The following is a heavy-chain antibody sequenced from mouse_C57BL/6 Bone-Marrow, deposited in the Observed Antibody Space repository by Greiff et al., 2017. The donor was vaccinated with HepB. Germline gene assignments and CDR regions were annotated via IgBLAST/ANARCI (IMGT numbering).Heavy chain of an antibody. CDR3: ARDYYGSSPYYYAMDY. CDR1: GYTFTDYY. Sequence: QVHVKQSGAELVRPGASVKLSCKASGYTFTDYYINWVKQRPGQGLEWIARIYPGSGNTYYNEKFKGKATLTAEKSSSTAYMQLSSLTSEDSAVYFCARDYYGSSPYYYAMDYWGQGTSVTVSS. J-gene: IGHJ4*01. CDR2: IYPGSGNT. V-gene: IGHV1-76*01. D-gene: IGHD1-1*01.